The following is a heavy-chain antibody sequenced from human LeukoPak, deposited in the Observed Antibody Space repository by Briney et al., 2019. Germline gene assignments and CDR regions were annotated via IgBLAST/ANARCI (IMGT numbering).Heavy chain of an antibody. Sequence: PSETLSLTCAVSGYSISSGYYWGWIRQPPGKGLEWIGSIYHSGSTYYNPSLKSRVTISVDTSKNQFSLELSSVTAADTAVYYCARAGVYSSSWSHYYYYYYYMDVWGKGTTVTVSS. J-gene: IGHJ6*03. CDR2: IYHSGST. D-gene: IGHD6-13*01. CDR1: GYSISSGYY. V-gene: IGHV4-38-2*01. CDR3: ARAGVYSSSWSHYYYYYYYMDV.